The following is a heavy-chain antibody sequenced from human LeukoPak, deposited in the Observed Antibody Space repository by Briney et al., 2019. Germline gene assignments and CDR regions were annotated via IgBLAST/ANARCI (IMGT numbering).Heavy chain of an antibody. Sequence: ASVKVSCKASGYTFTGYYMHWVRQAPGQGLEWMGWINPNSGGTNYAQKFQGRVTMTRDTSISTAYMELSRLRSDDTAVYYCARLPPDGGVVIGRDPYYYYGMDVWGQGTTVTVSS. V-gene: IGHV1-2*02. J-gene: IGHJ6*02. CDR3: ARLPPDGGVVIGRDPYYYYGMDV. CDR1: GYTFTGYY. D-gene: IGHD3-3*01. CDR2: INPNSGGT.